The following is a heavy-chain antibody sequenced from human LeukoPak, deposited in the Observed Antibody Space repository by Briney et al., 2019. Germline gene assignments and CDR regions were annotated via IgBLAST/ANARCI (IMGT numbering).Heavy chain of an antibody. V-gene: IGHV3-21*01. CDR3: ARFTYSSSWYPYYYYYMDV. D-gene: IGHD6-13*01. CDR1: GFTFSSYS. CDR2: ISSSSSYI. Sequence: GGSLRLSCAASGFTFSSYSMNWVRQAPGKGLEWVSSISSSSSYIYYADSVKGRFTISRDNAKNSLYLQMNSLRAEDTAVYYCARFTYSSSWYPYYYYYMDVWGKGTTVTVSS. J-gene: IGHJ6*03.